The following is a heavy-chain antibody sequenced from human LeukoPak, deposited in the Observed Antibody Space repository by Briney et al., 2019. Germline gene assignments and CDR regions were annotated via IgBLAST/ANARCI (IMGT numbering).Heavy chain of an antibody. V-gene: IGHV4-39*01. CDR3: ATSGWYLLPGVY. CDR2: IYYSGST. CDR1: GGSISSTNYY. D-gene: IGHD6-19*01. J-gene: IGHJ4*02. Sequence: SETLSLTCTVSGGSISSTNYYWGWIRQPPGKGLEWIGSIYYSGSTYYNPSLESRVTISVDTSKNQFSLKLSSVTAADTAVYYCATSGWYLLPGVYWGQGTLVTVSS.